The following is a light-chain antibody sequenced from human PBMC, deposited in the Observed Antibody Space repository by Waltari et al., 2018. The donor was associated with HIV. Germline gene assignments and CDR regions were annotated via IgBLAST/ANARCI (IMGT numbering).Light chain of an antibody. CDR2: DDN. CDR3: RAWDSSLSAFV. J-gene: IGLJ2*01. CDR1: YYSVGNNY. V-gene: IGLV1-51*01. Sequence: QSVLTQPPSVSAAAGQKVTISFSGRYYSVGNNYLSWYLQVPGTAPKLLIYDDNKRRSGIPDRFSGSKSDTSATLGITGLQTGDEADYYCRAWDSSLSAFVFGGGTRLTVL.